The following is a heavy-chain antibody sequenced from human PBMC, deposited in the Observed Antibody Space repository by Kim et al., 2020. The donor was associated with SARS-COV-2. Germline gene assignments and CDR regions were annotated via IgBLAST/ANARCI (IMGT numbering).Heavy chain of an antibody. CDR2: ISWNSGSI. Sequence: GGSLRLSCAASGFTFDDYAMHWVRQAPGKGLEWVSGISWNSGSIGYADSVKGRFTISRDNAKNSLYLKMNSLRAEDTALYYCAKGAGSGPPPYYFDYWGQGTLFTVSS. J-gene: IGHJ4*02. CDR3: AKGAGSGPPPYYFDY. D-gene: IGHD2-15*01. V-gene: IGHV3-9*01. CDR1: GFTFDDYA.